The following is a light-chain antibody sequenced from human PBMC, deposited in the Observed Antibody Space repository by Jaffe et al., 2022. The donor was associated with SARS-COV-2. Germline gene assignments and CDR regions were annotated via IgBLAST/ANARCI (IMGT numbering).Light chain of an antibody. V-gene: IGKV3-20*01. CDR2: GAS. Sequence: EIVLTQSPGTLSLSPGERATLSCRASQIFTSSYLAWYQQKPGQAPRLLIYGASTRATDIPDRFSGSGSGTDFTLTISRLEPEDFAVYYCQHYGGSPRTFGRGTKVEIK. J-gene: IGKJ1*01. CDR1: QIFTSSY. CDR3: QHYGGSPRT.